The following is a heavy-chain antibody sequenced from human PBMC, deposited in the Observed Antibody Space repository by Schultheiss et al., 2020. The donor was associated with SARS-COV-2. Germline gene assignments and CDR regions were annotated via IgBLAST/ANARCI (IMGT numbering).Heavy chain of an antibody. Sequence: ASVKVSCKASGYTFTGYYMNWVRQAPGQGLEWMGWINPNSGGTNYAQKFQGRVTMTRDTSISTAYMELSRLRSDDTAVYYCARDGGWLLQKPSGDYWGQGTLVTVSS. CDR3: ARDGGWLLQKPSGDY. V-gene: IGHV1-2*02. CDR2: INPNSGGT. J-gene: IGHJ4*02. D-gene: IGHD4-11*01. CDR1: GYTFTGYY.